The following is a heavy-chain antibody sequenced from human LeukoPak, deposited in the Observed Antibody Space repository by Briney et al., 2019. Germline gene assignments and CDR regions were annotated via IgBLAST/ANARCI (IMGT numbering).Heavy chain of an antibody. Sequence: ASVKVSCKASGYTFTSYGISWVRQAPGQGLEWMGWISAYNGNTNYAQKLQGRVTMTTDTSTSTAYMELRSLRSDDTAVYYCARDDCGGSCYSWFDPWGQGTLVTVSS. J-gene: IGHJ5*02. D-gene: IGHD2-15*01. V-gene: IGHV1-18*04. CDR2: ISAYNGNT. CDR3: ARDDCGGSCYSWFDP. CDR1: GYTFTSYG.